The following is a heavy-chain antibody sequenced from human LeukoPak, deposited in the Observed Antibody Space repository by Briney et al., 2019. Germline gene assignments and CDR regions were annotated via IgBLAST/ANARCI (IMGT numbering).Heavy chain of an antibody. CDR3: ARVYYYESSGFSEDAFDI. Sequence: ASVKVSCKASGYTFTGYYMHWVRQAPGQGLEWMGRISPNTGGTNYAQKFQGRVTMTRDTSINTAYMELSRLRSDDTAVYYCARVYYYESSGFSEDAFDIWGQGTMVTVSS. J-gene: IGHJ3*02. CDR1: GYTFTGYY. D-gene: IGHD3-22*01. V-gene: IGHV1-2*06. CDR2: ISPNTGGT.